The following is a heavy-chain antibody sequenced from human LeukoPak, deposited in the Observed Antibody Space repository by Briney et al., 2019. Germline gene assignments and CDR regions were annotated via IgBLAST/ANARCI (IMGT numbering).Heavy chain of an antibody. CDR2: ISYDGSNK. CDR1: GFTFSSYG. V-gene: IGHV3-30*18. CDR3: AKDSNYGSGETEYFQH. D-gene: IGHD3-10*01. Sequence: GGSLRLSCAASGFTFSSYGMLRVRQAPGKGLEWVAVISYDGSNKYYADSVKGRFTISRDNSKNTLYLQMNSLRAEDTAVYYCAKDSNYGSGETEYFQHWGQGTLVTVSS. J-gene: IGHJ1*01.